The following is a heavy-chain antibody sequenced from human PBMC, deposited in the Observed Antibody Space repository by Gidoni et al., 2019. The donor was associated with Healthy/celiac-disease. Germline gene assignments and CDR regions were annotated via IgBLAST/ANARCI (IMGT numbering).Heavy chain of an antibody. V-gene: IGHV1-69*02. CDR2: IIPILGIA. D-gene: IGHD6-6*01. Sequence: QVQLVQSGAEVTTPGSSVKVSCKASGGTFSSHTISWVRQAPGQGLEWMGRIIPILGIANYAQKFQGRVTITADKSTSTAYMELSSLRSEDTAVYYCARNWWGEQLIPYDAFDIWGQGTMVTVSS. J-gene: IGHJ3*02. CDR3: ARNWWGEQLIPYDAFDI. CDR1: GGTFSSHT.